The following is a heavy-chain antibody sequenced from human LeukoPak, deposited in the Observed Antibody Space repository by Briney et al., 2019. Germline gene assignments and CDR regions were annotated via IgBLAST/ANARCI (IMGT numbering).Heavy chain of an antibody. CDR3: ASTVGITFGGRYGMDA. V-gene: IGHV1-18*01. Sequence: ASVKVSCKASGYTFTSYGISWVRQAPGQGLEWMGWISAYNGNTNYAQRLQGRVTMTTDTSTSTAYMELRSLRSDDTAVYYCASTVGITFGGRYGMDAWGQGTTVTVFS. J-gene: IGHJ6*02. CDR1: GYTFTSYG. D-gene: IGHD3-16*01. CDR2: ISAYNGNT.